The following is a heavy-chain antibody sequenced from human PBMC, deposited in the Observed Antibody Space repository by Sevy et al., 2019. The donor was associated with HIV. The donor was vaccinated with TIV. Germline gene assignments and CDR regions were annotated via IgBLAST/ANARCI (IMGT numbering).Heavy chain of an antibody. J-gene: IGHJ4*02. CDR2: ISSSSSYI. CDR3: ARPSPRIAAAASAFYDN. V-gene: IGHV3-21*04. CDR1: GFIFSDYT. D-gene: IGHD6-13*01. Sequence: GGSLRLSCAASGFIFSDYTLHGVRQAPRTGLEWVSSISSSSSYIYYADSVKGRFTISRDNPKNTLFLQMINLRVDDTAIYYCARPSPRIAAAASAFYDNWGQGTLVTVSS.